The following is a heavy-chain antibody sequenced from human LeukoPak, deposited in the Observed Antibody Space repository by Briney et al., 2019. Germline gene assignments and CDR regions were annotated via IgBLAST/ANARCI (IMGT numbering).Heavy chain of an antibody. CDR1: GLTFSRYS. D-gene: IGHD3-10*01. V-gene: IGHV3-53*01. Sequence: GGSLRLSCAAPGLTFSRYSMNWVRQAPGKGLEWVSVIYSGGSTYYADSVKGRFTISRDNSKNTLYLQMNSLRAEDTAVYYCASTYGSGSYYNIHTGYYYMDVWGKGTTVTISS. J-gene: IGHJ6*03. CDR2: IYSGGST. CDR3: ASTYGSGSYYNIHTGYYYMDV.